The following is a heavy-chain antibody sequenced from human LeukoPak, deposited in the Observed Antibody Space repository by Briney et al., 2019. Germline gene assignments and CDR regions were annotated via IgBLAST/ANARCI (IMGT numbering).Heavy chain of an antibody. V-gene: IGHV3-48*03. CDR2: ISSSGSTI. D-gene: IGHD3-10*01. CDR1: GFTFSSYE. Sequence: GGSLRLSCAASGFTFSSYEMNWVRQALGKGLEWVSYISSSGSTIYYADSVKGRFTISRDNAKNSLYLQMNSLRAEDTAVYYCAREGVGGSGVDYWGQGTLVTVSS. J-gene: IGHJ4*02. CDR3: AREGVGGSGVDY.